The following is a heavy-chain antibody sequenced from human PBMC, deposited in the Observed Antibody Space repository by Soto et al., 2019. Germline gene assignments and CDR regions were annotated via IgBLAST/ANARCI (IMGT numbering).Heavy chain of an antibody. CDR3: ARSAVVVTIGIGRAFDI. J-gene: IGHJ3*02. V-gene: IGHV1-2*02. Sequence: QENLVQSGAEVKRPGASVKVSCQASGYIFTGYYMHWVRQAPGQGLEWLGWINPNGGGTKYAEKFQGRVTMTRDTSINAAYVELKSVTSVDTAVYYGARSAVVVTIGIGRAFDIWGRGTQVTVSS. D-gene: IGHD2-21*02. CDR1: GYIFTGYY. CDR2: INPNGGGT.